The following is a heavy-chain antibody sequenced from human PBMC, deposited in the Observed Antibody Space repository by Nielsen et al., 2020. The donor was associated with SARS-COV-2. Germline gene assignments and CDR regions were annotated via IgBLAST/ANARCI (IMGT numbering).Heavy chain of an antibody. V-gene: IGHV1-18*04. CDR1: GYTFNNNG. Sequence: ASVKVSCKASGYTFNNNGFSWVRQAPGQGLEWVGWVSAHNANTNYAQKLQGRVTMTTDTSTSTAYMELRSLRSDDTAVYYCARAVGSAFYYYYMDVWGQGTAVTVSS. CDR2: VSAHNANT. CDR3: ARAVGSAFYYYYMDV. J-gene: IGHJ6*03. D-gene: IGHD2-15*01.